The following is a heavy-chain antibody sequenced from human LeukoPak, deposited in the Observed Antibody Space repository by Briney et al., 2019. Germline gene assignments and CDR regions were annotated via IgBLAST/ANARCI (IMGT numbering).Heavy chain of an antibody. D-gene: IGHD4-11*01. CDR3: ARAPHYSNYGPYYYGMDV. J-gene: IGHJ6*02. CDR2: ISSSGSYT. V-gene: IGHV3-11*06. CDR1: GFTFSDYY. Sequence: GGSLRLSCAASGFTFSDYYMNWIRQAPGKGLEWVSYISSSGSYTNYADSVKGRFTISRDNAKNSLYLQMNSLRAEDTAVYYCARAPHYSNYGPYYYGMDVWGQGTTVTVSS.